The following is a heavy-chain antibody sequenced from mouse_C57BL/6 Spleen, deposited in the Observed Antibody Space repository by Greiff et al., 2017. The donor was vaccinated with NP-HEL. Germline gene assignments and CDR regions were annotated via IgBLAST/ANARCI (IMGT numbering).Heavy chain of an antibody. CDR2: IYPGSGST. J-gene: IGHJ3*01. Sequence: VKLQQPGAELVKPGASVKMSCKASGYTFTSYWITWVKQRPGQGLEWIGDIYPGSGSTNYNEKFKSKATLTVDTSSSTAYMQLSSLTSEDSAVYYCARYRHDYERAWFACWGQGTLVTVSA. D-gene: IGHD2-4*01. CDR1: GYTFTSYW. CDR3: ARYRHDYERAWFAC. V-gene: IGHV1-55*01.